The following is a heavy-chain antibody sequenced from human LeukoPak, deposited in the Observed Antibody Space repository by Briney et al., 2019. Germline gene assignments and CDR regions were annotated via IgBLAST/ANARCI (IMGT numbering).Heavy chain of an antibody. CDR2: ISYDGSNK. Sequence: PGRSLRLSCAASGFTFSSYAMHRVRQAPGKGLEWVAVISYDGSNKYYADSVKGRFTISRDNSKNTLYLQMNSLRAEDTAVYYCAKDLVSYDSSGFDYWGQGTLVTVSS. J-gene: IGHJ4*02. CDR1: GFTFSSYA. D-gene: IGHD3-22*01. V-gene: IGHV3-30*04. CDR3: AKDLVSYDSSGFDY.